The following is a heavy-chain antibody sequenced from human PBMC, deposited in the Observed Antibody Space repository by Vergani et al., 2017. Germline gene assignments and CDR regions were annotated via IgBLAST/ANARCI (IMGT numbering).Heavy chain of an antibody. Sequence: EVQLLESGGSLKQPGGSVRLSCAASGFTFSTYAMHWVRQAPGKGLEWVSALTGGGGSTYYADSFKGRFIISRDNSRDTLDLQMNSLRPEDTATYYCVKDVRSYEYFFDAWGQGTMVTVSS. CDR2: LTGGGGST. D-gene: IGHD5-12*01. V-gene: IGHV3-23*01. CDR3: VKDVRSYEYFFDA. CDR1: GFTFSTYA. J-gene: IGHJ4*02.